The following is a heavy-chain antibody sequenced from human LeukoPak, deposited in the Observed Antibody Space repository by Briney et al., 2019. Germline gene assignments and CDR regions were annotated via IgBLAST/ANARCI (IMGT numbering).Heavy chain of an antibody. J-gene: IGHJ4*02. CDR1: GFMLRTYA. V-gene: IGHV3-23*01. Sequence: PGGSLRLSCAASGFMLRTYAMSWVRQAPGQGLEWVSAISAGGDSTYYADSVKGRFTISRDNSKNTLYLQMNSLRAEDTSVYYCAKMLEPLRMCFDYWGQGTLVTVSS. D-gene: IGHD1-14*01. CDR3: AKMLEPLRMCFDY. CDR2: ISAGGDST.